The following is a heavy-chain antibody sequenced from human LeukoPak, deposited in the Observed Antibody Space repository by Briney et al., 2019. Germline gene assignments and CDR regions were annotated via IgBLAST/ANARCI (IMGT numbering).Heavy chain of an antibody. CDR1: GFTFSAYG. Sequence: PGGSLRLSCAASGFTFSAYGMHWVRQAPGKGLEWVAFIWHDGTNTFYADSVKGRFTISRDNSKNTVYLEMNSLRAEDTAVYYCARDGTGTTLVRGVTGNFDYWGQGTLVTVSS. D-gene: IGHD3-10*01. CDR2: IWHDGTNT. V-gene: IGHV3-33*01. J-gene: IGHJ4*02. CDR3: ARDGTGTTLVRGVTGNFDY.